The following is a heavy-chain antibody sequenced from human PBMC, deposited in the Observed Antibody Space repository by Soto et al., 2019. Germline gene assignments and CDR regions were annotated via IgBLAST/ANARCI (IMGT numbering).Heavy chain of an antibody. CDR2: IYYSGST. V-gene: IGHV4-59*01. J-gene: IGHJ4*02. CDR3: ARDRPDGYGLDY. Sequence: SETLSLTCTVSGGSISSYYWSWIRQPPGKGLEWIGYIYYSGSTNYNPSLKSRVTISVDTSKNQFSLKLSSVTAADTAVYYCARDRPDGYGLDYWGQGTLVTVSS. CDR1: GGSISSYY. D-gene: IGHD5-18*01.